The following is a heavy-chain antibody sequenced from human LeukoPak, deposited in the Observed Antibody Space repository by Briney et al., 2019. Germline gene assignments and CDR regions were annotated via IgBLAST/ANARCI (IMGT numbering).Heavy chain of an antibody. V-gene: IGHV3-30*04. D-gene: IGHD5-12*01. CDR3: ARDEGYSGIFDY. J-gene: IGHJ4*02. Sequence: GGSLRLSCAASGFTFSSYAMHWVRQAPGKGLEWVAVMSYDGSNKYYADSVKGRFTISRDNSKNTLYLQMNSLRAEDTAVYYCARDEGYSGIFDYWGQGTLVTVSS. CDR1: GFTFSSYA. CDR2: MSYDGSNK.